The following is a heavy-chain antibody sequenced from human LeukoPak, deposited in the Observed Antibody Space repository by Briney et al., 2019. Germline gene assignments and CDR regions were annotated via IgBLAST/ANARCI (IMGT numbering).Heavy chain of an antibody. D-gene: IGHD3-3*01. CDR3: ARGSGIFGVVMPNWFDP. V-gene: IGHV4-34*01. CDR1: GGSFSGYY. Sequence: SETLSLTCAVYGGSFSGYYWSWIRQPPGKGLEWIGEINHSGSTYYNPSLKSRVTISVDRSKNQFSLKLSSVTAADTAVYYCARGSGIFGVVMPNWFDPWGQGTLVTVSS. CDR2: INHSGST. J-gene: IGHJ5*02.